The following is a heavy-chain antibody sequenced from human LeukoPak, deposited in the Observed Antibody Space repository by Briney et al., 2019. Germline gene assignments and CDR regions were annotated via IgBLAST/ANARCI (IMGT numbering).Heavy chain of an antibody. D-gene: IGHD4-17*01. CDR2: INHSGST. V-gene: IGHV4-34*01. CDR1: GGSFSGYY. J-gene: IGHJ6*02. CDR3: ARVPAHDYGDYYYYGMDV. Sequence: SETLSLTCAVYGGSFSGYYWSWIRQPPGKGLEWIGEINHSGSTNYNPSPKSRVTISVDTSKNQFSLKLSSVTAADTAVYYCARVPAHDYGDYYYYGMDVWDQGTTVTVSS.